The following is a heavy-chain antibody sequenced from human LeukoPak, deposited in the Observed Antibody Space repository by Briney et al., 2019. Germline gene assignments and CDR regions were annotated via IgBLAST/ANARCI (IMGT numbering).Heavy chain of an antibody. CDR3: AIADTDVHFDY. CDR1: GGSLRNCHHF. J-gene: IGHJ4*02. Sequence: FETLSLTFTVCGGSLRNCHHFWSCIRQPPGKGLEWIGYIFYSGSTNYNPSLKSRVTISVDTSKNQFSLKLSSVTAADTAVYYYAIADTDVHFDYWGQGTLVTVSS. D-gene: IGHD5-18*01. CDR2: IFYSGST. V-gene: IGHV4-61*01.